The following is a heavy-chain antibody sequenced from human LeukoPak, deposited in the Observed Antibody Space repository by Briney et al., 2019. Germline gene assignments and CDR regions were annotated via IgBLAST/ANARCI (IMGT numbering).Heavy chain of an antibody. V-gene: IGHV3-21*01. CDR1: GFTFSSYS. Sequence: GGSLRLSCAASGFTFSSYSMNWVRQASGKGLEWVSSISSSSSYIYYADSVKGRLTISRDNAKNSLYLQMNSLRAEDTAVYYCAREGYGDYIGFDYWGQGTLVTVSS. D-gene: IGHD4-17*01. J-gene: IGHJ4*02. CDR2: ISSSSSYI. CDR3: AREGYGDYIGFDY.